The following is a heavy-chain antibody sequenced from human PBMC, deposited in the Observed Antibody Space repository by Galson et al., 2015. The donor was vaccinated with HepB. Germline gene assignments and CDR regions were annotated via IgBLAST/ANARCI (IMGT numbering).Heavy chain of an antibody. CDR3: ARDIWGGSSQG. J-gene: IGHJ4*02. D-gene: IGHD1-26*01. Sequence: SLRLSCAASGFTLSTYAMTWVRQAPGKGLEWVSTISGSSGSTFYADSVKGRFTISRDSPKNTLYLQMNSLRAEDTAVYYCARDIWGGSSQGGGQGTLVTVSS. CDR1: GFTLSTYA. CDR2: ISGSSGST. V-gene: IGHV3-23*01.